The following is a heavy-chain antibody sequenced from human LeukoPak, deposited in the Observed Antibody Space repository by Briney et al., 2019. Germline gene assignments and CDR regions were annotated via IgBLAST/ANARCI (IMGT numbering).Heavy chain of an antibody. Sequence: PGGSLRLSCAASGFTFSSYAMSWVRQAPGKGLEWVSAISGSGGSTYYADSVKGRFTISRDNSKNTLYLQMNSLRAEDTAVYYCAKSAYCGGDSYSPDYYYYGMDVWGQGTTVTVSS. J-gene: IGHJ6*02. V-gene: IGHV3-23*01. CDR2: ISGSGGST. CDR3: AKSAYCGGDSYSPDYYYYGMDV. D-gene: IGHD2-21*02. CDR1: GFTFSSYA.